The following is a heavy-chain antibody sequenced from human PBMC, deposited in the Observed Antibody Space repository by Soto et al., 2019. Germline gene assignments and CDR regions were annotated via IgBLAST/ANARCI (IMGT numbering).Heavy chain of an antibody. D-gene: IGHD5-18*01. V-gene: IGHV4-59*08. CDR3: ARHVRRLGSSHGYSFDY. CDR1: GGSISSFY. CDR2: IFYSGST. J-gene: IGHJ4*02. Sequence: QVQLQESGPGLVKPSETLSLTCTVSGGSISSFYWSWIRQPPGKGLEWIGYIFYSGSTNYNPSLKSRLTISIDTFKNQFSLKVISLTAADTAVSYCARHVRRLGSSHGYSFDYWGQGTLVTVSS.